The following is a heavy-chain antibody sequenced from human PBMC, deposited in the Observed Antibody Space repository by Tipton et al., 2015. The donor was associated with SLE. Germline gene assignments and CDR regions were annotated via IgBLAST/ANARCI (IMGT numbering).Heavy chain of an antibody. CDR1: GGSFSGYY. CDR2: INHSGST. CDR3: ARGSSLAAFDI. J-gene: IGHJ3*02. Sequence: TLSLTCAAYGGSFSGYYWSWIRQPPGKGLEGIGEINHSGSTNYNPSLKSRVTISVDTSKNQFSLKLSSVTAADTAVYYCARGSSLAAFDIWGQGTMVTVSS. V-gene: IGHV4-34*01.